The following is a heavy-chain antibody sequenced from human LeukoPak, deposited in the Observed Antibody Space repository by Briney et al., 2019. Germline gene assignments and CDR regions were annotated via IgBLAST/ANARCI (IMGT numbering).Heavy chain of an antibody. V-gene: IGHV3-48*01. CDR3: ARDGSNFDY. J-gene: IGHJ4*02. CDR2: ISSSSSII. D-gene: IGHD5-12*01. Sequence: GGSLRLSCAASGFTFSSYTMSWVRQAPGKGLEWVSYISSSSSIIYYADSVKGRFTISRDNAKNSLYLQTNSLRVEDTAVYYCARDGSNFDYWGQGTVVTVSS. CDR1: GFTFSSYT.